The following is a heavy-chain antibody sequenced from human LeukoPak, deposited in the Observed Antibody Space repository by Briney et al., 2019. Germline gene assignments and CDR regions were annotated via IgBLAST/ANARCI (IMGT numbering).Heavy chain of an antibody. CDR1: GYTFTSYY. CDR2: INPSGGST. Sequence: ASVKVSCKASGYTFTSYYMHWVRQAPGQGLEWMGIINPSGGSTSYAQKFQGRVTITRDMSTSTVYMELSSLRSEDTAVYYCAREMATIGLFDYWGQGTLVTVSS. J-gene: IGHJ4*02. V-gene: IGHV1-46*01. CDR3: AREMATIGLFDY. D-gene: IGHD5-24*01.